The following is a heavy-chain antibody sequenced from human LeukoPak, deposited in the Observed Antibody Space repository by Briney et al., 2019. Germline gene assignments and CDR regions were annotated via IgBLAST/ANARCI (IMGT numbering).Heavy chain of an antibody. D-gene: IGHD2-8*01. J-gene: IGHJ3*02. CDR3: ARDSGLGYCTNGVCSPGAFDI. Sequence: SETLSLTCTVSGGSISSYYWSWIRQPAGKGLEWIGRIYTSGSTNYNPSLKSRVTISVDTSKNQFSLKLSSVTAADTAVYYCARDSGLGYCTNGVCSPGAFDIWGQGTMVTVSS. V-gene: IGHV4-4*07. CDR2: IYTSGST. CDR1: GGSISSYY.